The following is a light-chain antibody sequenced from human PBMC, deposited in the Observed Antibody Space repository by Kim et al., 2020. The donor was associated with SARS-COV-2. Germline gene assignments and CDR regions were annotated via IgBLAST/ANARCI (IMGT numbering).Light chain of an antibody. J-gene: IGKJ1*01. CDR2: AAS. Sequence: ASVGVRFTISCRASQGIRNDLGWYQQKPGKAPKLLIYAASSLQSGVPSRFSGSGSGTDFTLTISSLHPEDFATYFCLQDYNSPWTFGQGTKLGIK. V-gene: IGKV1-6*01. CDR3: LQDYNSPWT. CDR1: QGIRND.